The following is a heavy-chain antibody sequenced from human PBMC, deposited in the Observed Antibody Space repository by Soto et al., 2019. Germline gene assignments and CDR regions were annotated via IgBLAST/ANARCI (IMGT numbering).Heavy chain of an antibody. CDR3: GRITLKTSVDTFDF. D-gene: IGHD3-22*01. CDR2: VTSDGSNK. J-gene: IGHJ3*01. Sequence: GGSLRLSCAASGFTFSTYALHWVRQAPGKGLEWVATVTSDGSNKYHADSVEGRFTISRDDSKNALYLQLNSLRAEDTAVYYCGRITLKTSVDTFDFWGQGTMVTVSS. CDR1: GFTFSTYA. V-gene: IGHV3-30-3*01.